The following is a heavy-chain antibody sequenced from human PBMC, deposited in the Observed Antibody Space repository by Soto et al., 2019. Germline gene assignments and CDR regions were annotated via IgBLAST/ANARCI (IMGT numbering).Heavy chain of an antibody. CDR1: GGSISSYY. J-gene: IGHJ5*02. Sequence: QVQLQESGPGLVKPSETLSLTCTVSGGSISSYYWSWIRQPPGKGLEWIGYIYYSGSTNYNPSLKSRVTISVDTSKNQFSLKLSSVTAADTAVYYCARARIAARREPGGNWFDPWGQGTLVTVSS. CDR2: IYYSGST. CDR3: ARARIAARREPGGNWFDP. D-gene: IGHD6-6*01. V-gene: IGHV4-59*01.